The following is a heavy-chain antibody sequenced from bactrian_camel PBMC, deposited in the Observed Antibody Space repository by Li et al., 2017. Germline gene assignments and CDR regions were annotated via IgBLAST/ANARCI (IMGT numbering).Heavy chain of an antibody. CDR1: GFTFSSYW. D-gene: IGHD3*01. CDR2: INSGGGAT. Sequence: QLVESGGGLVRPGGSLRLSCAASGFTFSSYWMYWVRQAPGKGLEWVSAINSGGGATYYADSVKGRFPISRDNAENTVYLQMNSLKPDDTAMYYCAARDGDIWVGPNEYHYWGQGTQVTVS. CDR3: AARDGDIWVGPNEYHY. J-gene: IGHJ4*01. V-gene: IGHV3S25*01.